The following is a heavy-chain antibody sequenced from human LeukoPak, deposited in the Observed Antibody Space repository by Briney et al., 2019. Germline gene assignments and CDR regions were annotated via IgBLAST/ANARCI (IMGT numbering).Heavy chain of an antibody. CDR3: ASGNSHAFDI. CDR2: IGLAGEYT. J-gene: IGHJ3*02. Sequence: GGSLRLSCAASGFTFSDYWMHRVRQAPGKGLMWVSTIGLAGEYTTYADSVKGRFTISRDNAKDTLYLQMNSLRAEDTALYYCASGNSHAFDIWGQGTMVTVPS. CDR1: GFTFSDYW. V-gene: IGHV3-74*01.